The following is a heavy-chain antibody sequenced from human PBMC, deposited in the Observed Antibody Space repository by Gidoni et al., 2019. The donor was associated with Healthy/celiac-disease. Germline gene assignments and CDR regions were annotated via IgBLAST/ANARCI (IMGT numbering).Heavy chain of an antibody. J-gene: IGHJ4*02. CDR3: ARGVMRHSSGRTGIDY. V-gene: IGHV1-69*01. Sequence: QVQLVQSGAEVKKPGSSVKVSCKASGGTFSSYAISWVRQAPGQGLEWLGGIIPIVGTANDAQKCQGRVTSTADESTSTAYMELSSLRSEDTAVYYCARGVMRHSSGRTGIDYWGQGTLVTVSS. D-gene: IGHD6-19*01. CDR2: IIPIVGTA. CDR1: GGTFSSYA.